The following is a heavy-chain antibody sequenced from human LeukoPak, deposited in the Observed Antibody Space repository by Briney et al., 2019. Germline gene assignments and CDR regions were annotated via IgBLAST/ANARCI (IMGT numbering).Heavy chain of an antibody. J-gene: IGHJ4*02. CDR2: VYYSGST. CDR1: GGSVSGYY. V-gene: IGHV4-59*02. D-gene: IGHD3-3*01. CDR3: ARGVTIFGVVYFDY. Sequence: SETLSLTCVVSGGSVSGYYWGWIRQPPGRGLEWIGYVYYSGSTNYNPSLKSRVTISVDTSKNQFSLKLSSVTAADTAVYYCARGVTIFGVVYFDYWGQGTLVTVSS.